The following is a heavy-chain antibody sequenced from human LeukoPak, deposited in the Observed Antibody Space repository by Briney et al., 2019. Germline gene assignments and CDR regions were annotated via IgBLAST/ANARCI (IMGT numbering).Heavy chain of an antibody. V-gene: IGHV4-59*01. Sequence: PSETLSLTCTVSGGSISSYYWSWIRQPPGKGLEWIGYIYYSGSTNYNPSLKSRATISVDTSKNQFSLKLSSVTAADTAVYYCARVKGVVAVNWFDPWGQGTLVTVSP. J-gene: IGHJ5*02. CDR2: IYYSGST. CDR3: ARVKGVVAVNWFDP. D-gene: IGHD2-15*01. CDR1: GGSISSYY.